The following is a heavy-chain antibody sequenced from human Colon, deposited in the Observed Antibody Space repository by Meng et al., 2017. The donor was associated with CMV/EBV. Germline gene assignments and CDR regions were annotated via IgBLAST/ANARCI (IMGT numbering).Heavy chain of an antibody. D-gene: IGHD3-10*01. CDR3: ARDPVYYGSGSYYNTGGY. Sequence: TFTGYYMHWVRQAPGQGLEWMGWINPNSGGTNYAQKFQGRVTMTRDTSISTAYMELSRLRSDDTAVYYCARDPVYYGSGSYYNTGGYWGQGTLVTSPQ. CDR1: TFTGYY. J-gene: IGHJ4*02. V-gene: IGHV1-2*02. CDR2: INPNSGGT.